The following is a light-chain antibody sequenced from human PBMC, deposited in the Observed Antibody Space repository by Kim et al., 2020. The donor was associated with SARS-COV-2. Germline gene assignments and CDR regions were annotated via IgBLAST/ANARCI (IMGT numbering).Light chain of an antibody. CDR3: AAWDDSLSGWA. Sequence: QSVLTQPPSASGTPGQRVTISCSGSSSNIGSNYVYWYQQLPGTAPKLLIYRNNQRPSGVTDRFSGSKSGTSASLAISGLRSEDEADYYCAAWDDSLSGWACGGGTQLTVL. CDR1: SSNIGSNY. V-gene: IGLV1-47*01. J-gene: IGLJ3*02. CDR2: RNN.